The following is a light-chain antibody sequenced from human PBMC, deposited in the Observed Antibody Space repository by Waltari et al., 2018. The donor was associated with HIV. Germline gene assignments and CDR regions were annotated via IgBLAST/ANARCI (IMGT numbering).Light chain of an antibody. CDR1: SSDVGRYNL. Sequence: QSALTQPASVSGFPGQSIPIPCTGTSSDVGRYNLVSWYQQPPGKPPKLMIYEVSKRPSGVSNRFSGSKSGNTASLTISGLQAEDEADYYCCSYAGSSTYVFGTGTKVTVL. CDR2: EVS. J-gene: IGLJ1*01. CDR3: CSYAGSSTYV. V-gene: IGLV2-23*02.